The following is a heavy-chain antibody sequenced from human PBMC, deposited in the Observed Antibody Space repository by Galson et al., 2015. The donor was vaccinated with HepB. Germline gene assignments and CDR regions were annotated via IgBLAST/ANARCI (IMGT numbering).Heavy chain of an antibody. D-gene: IGHD3-3*01. CDR3: AKAGYDFWRCSYRVFDV. CDR1: GFTFSVYA. J-gene: IGHJ4*02. Sequence: SLRLSCAASGFTFSVYALNWVRQAPGKGLEWVASISGGGGGTYYTDSVKGRFTISRDNSKNSLFLQMHGLRADDTALYYCAKAGYDFWRCSYRVFDVWGTGGLVSVTS. CDR2: ISGGGGGT. V-gene: IGHV3-23*01.